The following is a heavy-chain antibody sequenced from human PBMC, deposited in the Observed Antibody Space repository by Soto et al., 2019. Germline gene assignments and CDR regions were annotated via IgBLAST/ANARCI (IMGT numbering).Heavy chain of an antibody. CDR3: ARTTTVLPWFDP. D-gene: IGHD4-4*01. V-gene: IGHV4-30-4*01. J-gene: IGHJ5*02. CDR2: IYYSGST. Sequence: SETLSLTCTVSGGSISSGDYYWSWIRQPPGKGLEWIGYIYYSGSTYYNPSLKSRVTISVDTSKNQFSLKLSSVTAADTAVYYCARTTTVLPWFDPWGQVTLVT. CDR1: GGSISSGDYY.